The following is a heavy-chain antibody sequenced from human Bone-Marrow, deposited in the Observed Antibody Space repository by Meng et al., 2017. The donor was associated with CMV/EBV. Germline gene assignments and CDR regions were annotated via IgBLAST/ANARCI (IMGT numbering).Heavy chain of an antibody. V-gene: IGHV4-39*01. J-gene: IGHJ6*02. CDR1: GGSISSSSYY. D-gene: IGHD4-11*01. CDR2: IYYSGST. CDR3: ARTASYSNYHYYYYGMAV. Sequence: GSLRRSRAVSGGSISSSSYYWGWIRQPPGKGLEWIGSIYYSGSTYYNPSLKSRVTISVDTSKNQFSLKLSSVTAADTAVYYCARTASYSNYHYYYYGMAVWGQGNTVNVSS.